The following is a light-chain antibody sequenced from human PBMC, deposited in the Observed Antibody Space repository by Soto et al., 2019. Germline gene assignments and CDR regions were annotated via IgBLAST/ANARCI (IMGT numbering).Light chain of an antibody. J-gene: IGKJ2*01. Sequence: DIQMTQSPSSLSASVGDRVTITCRASQSISTYLHWYQQKPGTAPKLLIYATSNLQSGVPSRFSGSGSGTDFTLTISRLEPEDFAVYYCQQYGPSPMYTFGQGTNLEIK. V-gene: IGKV1-39*01. CDR1: QSISTY. CDR2: ATS. CDR3: QQYGPSPMYT.